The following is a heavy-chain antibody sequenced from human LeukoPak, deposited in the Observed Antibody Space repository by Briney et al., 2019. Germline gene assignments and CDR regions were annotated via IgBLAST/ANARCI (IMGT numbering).Heavy chain of an antibody. CDR3: AKVGITMIVVVITTMLDFDY. V-gene: IGHV3-23*01. CDR1: GFTFSSYA. CDR2: ISGSGGST. Sequence: GRSLRLSCAASGFTFSSYAMSWVRQAPGKGLEWVSAISGSGGSTYYADSVKGRFTISRDNSKNTLYLQMNSLRAEDTAVYYCAKVGITMIVVVITTMLDFDYWGQGTLVTVSS. D-gene: IGHD3-22*01. J-gene: IGHJ4*02.